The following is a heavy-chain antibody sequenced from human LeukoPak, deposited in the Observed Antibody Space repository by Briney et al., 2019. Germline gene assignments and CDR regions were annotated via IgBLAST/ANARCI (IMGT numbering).Heavy chain of an antibody. V-gene: IGHV4-34*01. CDR2: VNHSGST. CDR1: GGSFSCYY. D-gene: IGHD2-15*01. Sequence: SETLSLTCAVYGGSFSCYYWSWIRQPPGKGLELIGEVNHSGSTNYNPSLKSRVTISVDTSKNQFSLKLSSVTAADTAVYYCARGVARPTTIFDYWGQGTLVTVSS. CDR3: ARGVARPTTIFDY. J-gene: IGHJ4*02.